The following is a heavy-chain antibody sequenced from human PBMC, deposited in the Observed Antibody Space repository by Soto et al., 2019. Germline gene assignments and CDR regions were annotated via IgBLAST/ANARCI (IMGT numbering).Heavy chain of an antibody. V-gene: IGHV1-18*01. CDR1: GYTFTSYG. J-gene: IGHJ4*02. D-gene: IGHD3-16*01. CDR2: ISAYNGNT. CDR3: VGREGFGRDY. Sequence: QVQLVQSGAEVKKPGASVKVSCKASGYTFTSYGISWVRQAPGQGLEWMGWISAYNGNTNYALKFQGRVSMTTDTPKSIADMELRSPSSEDASGYLCVGREGFGRDYWGQGTLDTVSS.